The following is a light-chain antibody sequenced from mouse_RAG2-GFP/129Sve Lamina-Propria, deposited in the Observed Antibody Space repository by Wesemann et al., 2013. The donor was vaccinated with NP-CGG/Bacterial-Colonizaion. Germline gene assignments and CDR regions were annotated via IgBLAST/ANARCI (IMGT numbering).Light chain of an antibody. V-gene: IGKV6-13*01. CDR1: QNVGTA. CDR2: SAS. Sequence: DIVMTQSQKFMSTTVGDRVSITCKASQNVGTAVAWYQQKPGQSPKLLIYSASNRYTGVPDRFTGSGSGTDFTLTISSVQAEDLAVYYCKQSYNLPWTFGGGTKLEIK. CDR3: KQSYNLPWT. J-gene: IGKJ1*01.